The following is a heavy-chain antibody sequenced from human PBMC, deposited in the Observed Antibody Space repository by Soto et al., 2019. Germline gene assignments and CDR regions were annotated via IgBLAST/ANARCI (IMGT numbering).Heavy chain of an antibody. Sequence: GESLKISCAASGFTFSSYAMSWVRQAPGKGLEWVSAISGSGGSTYYADSVKGRFTISRDNSKNTLYLQMNSLRAEDTAVYYCAKVMEWLFTPFDYWGQGTLVTVSS. V-gene: IGHV3-23*01. CDR3: AKVMEWLFTPFDY. CDR2: ISGSGGST. D-gene: IGHD3-3*01. CDR1: GFTFSSYA. J-gene: IGHJ4*02.